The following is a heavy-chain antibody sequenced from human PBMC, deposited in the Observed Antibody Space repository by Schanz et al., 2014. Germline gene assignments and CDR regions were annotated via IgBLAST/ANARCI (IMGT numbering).Heavy chain of an antibody. V-gene: IGHV1-69*02. CDR2: IIPILGIA. D-gene: IGHD3-10*01. CDR1: GGTFSSYT. J-gene: IGHJ4*02. Sequence: QVHLVQSGAEVKKPGSSVKVSCKASGGTFSSYTISWVRQAPGQGLEWMGRIIPILGIANYAQNFQGRVTITADTSTNTAYMELSSLTSEDTAVHYCARSRGFYDYWGQGTLVTVSS. CDR3: ARSRGFYDY.